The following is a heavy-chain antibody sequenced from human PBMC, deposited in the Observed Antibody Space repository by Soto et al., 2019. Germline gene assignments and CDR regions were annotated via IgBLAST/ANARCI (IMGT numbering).Heavy chain of an antibody. V-gene: IGHV4-59*01. CDR1: GGSISSYY. CDR3: ARGGAYNWFDP. J-gene: IGHJ5*02. Sequence: SETLSLTCTVSGGSISSYYWSWIRQPPGKGLEWIGYIYYSGSTNYNPSLKSRVTISVDTSKNQFSLKLSSVTAADTAVYYCARGGAYNWFDPWGQGTLVTVSS. CDR2: IYYSGST. D-gene: IGHD3-16*01.